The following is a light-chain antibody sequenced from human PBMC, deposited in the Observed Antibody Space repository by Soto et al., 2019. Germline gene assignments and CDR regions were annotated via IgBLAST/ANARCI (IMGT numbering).Light chain of an antibody. CDR1: QSVSYY. Sequence: EILMTQSPATLSVSPGERVTFSCRASQSVSYYLAWYQQKPGQAPRLLIYDASTRATGIPVRCSGSGSGTEFTLNIRRLQSEDFGVYYCQQNKDWPGTFGQGTKVEIK. V-gene: IGKV3-15*01. CDR2: DAS. CDR3: QQNKDWPGT. J-gene: IGKJ1*01.